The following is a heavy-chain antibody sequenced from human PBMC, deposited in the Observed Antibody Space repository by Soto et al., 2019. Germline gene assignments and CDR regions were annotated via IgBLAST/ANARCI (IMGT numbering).Heavy chain of an antibody. J-gene: IGHJ4*02. CDR1: GYTFTSYG. CDR2: ISAYNGNT. D-gene: IGHD5-18*01. V-gene: IGHV1-18*01. CDR3: AREEVYYTDMPY. Sequence: ASVKVSCKASGYTFTSYGISWVRQAPVQGLEWMGWISAYNGNTNYAQKLQGRVTMTTDTSTSTAYMELRSLRSDDTAVYDWAREEVYYTDMPYWGQGTRVNVAS.